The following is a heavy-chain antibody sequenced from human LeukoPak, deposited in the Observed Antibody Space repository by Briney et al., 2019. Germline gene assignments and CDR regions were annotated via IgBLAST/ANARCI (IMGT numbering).Heavy chain of an antibody. Sequence: ASVKVSCKASGGTFSSYAIIWVRQAPGQGLEWMGGIIPIFGTANYAQKFQGRVTITADESTSTAYMELSSLRSEDTAVYYCATGLASMDNAFDIWGQGTMVTVSS. V-gene: IGHV1-69*13. D-gene: IGHD2-2*03. CDR1: GGTFSSYA. J-gene: IGHJ3*02. CDR2: IIPIFGTA. CDR3: ATGLASMDNAFDI.